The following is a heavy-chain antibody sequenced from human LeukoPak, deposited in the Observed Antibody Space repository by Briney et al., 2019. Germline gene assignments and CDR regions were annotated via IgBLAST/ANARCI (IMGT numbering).Heavy chain of an antibody. CDR2: IIPILGIA. V-gene: IGHV1-69*04. Sequence: SVKVSCKASGGIFSSYAISWVRQAPGQGLEWMGRIIPILGIANYAQKFQGRVTITADKSTSTAYMELSSLRSEDTAVYYCASDSSGYYATTDYWGQGTLVTVSS. CDR1: GGIFSSYA. D-gene: IGHD3-22*01. J-gene: IGHJ4*02. CDR3: ASDSSGYYATTDY.